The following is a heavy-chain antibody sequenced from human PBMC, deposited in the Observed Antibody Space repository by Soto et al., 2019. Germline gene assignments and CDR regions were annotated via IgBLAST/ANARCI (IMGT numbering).Heavy chain of an antibody. J-gene: IGHJ6*03. CDR2: ISWNSGSI. V-gene: IGHV3-9*01. Sequence: PGGSLRLSCAASGFTFDDYAMHWVRQAPGKCLEWVSGISWNSGSIGYADSVKGRFTISRDNAKNSLYLQMNSLRAEDTALYYCAKAGYSDFWSGYRSYMDVWGKGTTVTVSS. CDR1: GFTFDDYA. CDR3: AKAGYSDFWSGYRSYMDV. D-gene: IGHD3-3*02.